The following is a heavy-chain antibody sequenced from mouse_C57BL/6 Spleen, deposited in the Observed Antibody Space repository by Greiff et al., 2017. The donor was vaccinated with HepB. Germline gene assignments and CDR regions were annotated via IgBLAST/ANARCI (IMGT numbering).Heavy chain of an antibody. Sequence: VQRVESGAELVKPGASVKISCKASGYTFTDYYINWVKQRPGQGLEWIGKIGPGSGSTYYNEKFKGKATLTADKSSSTAYMQLSSLTSEDSAVYFCASPITTVVAYYAMDYWGQGTSVTVSS. D-gene: IGHD1-1*01. V-gene: IGHV1-77*01. J-gene: IGHJ4*01. CDR3: ASPITTVVAYYAMDY. CDR2: IGPGSGST. CDR1: GYTFTDYY.